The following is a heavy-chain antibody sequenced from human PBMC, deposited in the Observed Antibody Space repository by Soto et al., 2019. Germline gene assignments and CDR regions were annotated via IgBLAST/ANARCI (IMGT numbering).Heavy chain of an antibody. Sequence: GESLKISCKGSGYSFTSYWIGWVRQMPGKGLEWMGIIYPGDSDTRYSPSFQGQVTISADKSISTAYLQWSSLKASDTAMYYCARPIVNYYYGMDVWGQGTTVTVSS. V-gene: IGHV5-51*01. CDR2: IYPGDSDT. CDR1: GYSFTSYW. D-gene: IGHD3-16*02. CDR3: ARPIVNYYYGMDV. J-gene: IGHJ6*02.